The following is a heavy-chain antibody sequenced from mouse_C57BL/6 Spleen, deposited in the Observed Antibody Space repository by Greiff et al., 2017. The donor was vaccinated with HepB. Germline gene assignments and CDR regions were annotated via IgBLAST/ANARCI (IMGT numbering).Heavy chain of an antibody. J-gene: IGHJ3*01. CDR2: IRNKANGYTT. CDR1: GFTFTDYY. CDR3: ARTNYYGSSLFAY. D-gene: IGHD1-1*01. V-gene: IGHV7-3*01. Sequence: EVQGVESGGGLVQPGGSLSLSCAASGFTFTDYYMSWVRQPPGKALEWLGFIRNKANGYTTEYSAYVKGRFTISRDNSQSVLYLPINALRAEDSATYYSARTNYYGSSLFAYWGQGTLVTVSA.